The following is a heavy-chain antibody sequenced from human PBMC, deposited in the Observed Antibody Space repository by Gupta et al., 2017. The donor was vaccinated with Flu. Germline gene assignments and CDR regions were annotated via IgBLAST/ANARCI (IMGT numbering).Heavy chain of an antibody. CDR1: TFSTYS. Sequence: TFSTYSMIWVRQAPGKGLVWVSFIGSSGTTIYYANSVKCRFTISRDNAKNSLCLQMNILRAEDTAIYYCAREDDSREVLDYWGQGTLVTVSS. CDR3: AREDDSREVLDY. J-gene: IGHJ4*02. D-gene: IGHD3-22*01. CDR2: IGSSGTTI. V-gene: IGHV3-48*01.